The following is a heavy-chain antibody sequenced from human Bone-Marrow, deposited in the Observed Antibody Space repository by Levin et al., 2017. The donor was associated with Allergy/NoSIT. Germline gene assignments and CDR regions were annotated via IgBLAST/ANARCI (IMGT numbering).Heavy chain of an antibody. CDR2: SSAYTGST. J-gene: IGHJ4*02. D-gene: IGHD2-2*01. Sequence: ASVKVSYKASGYSFNNYGVHWVRQAPGQGLEWMGWSSAYTGSTYYAQTLQGRVTMTTDTSTSTAYMELRSLTSDDTAVYYCARSSSWLYYLDYWGQGTLVTVSS. CDR1: GYSFNNYG. V-gene: IGHV1-18*01. CDR3: ARSSSWLYYLDY.